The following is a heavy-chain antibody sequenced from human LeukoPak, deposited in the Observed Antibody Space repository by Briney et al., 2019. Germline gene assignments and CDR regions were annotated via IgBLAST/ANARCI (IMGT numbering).Heavy chain of an antibody. D-gene: IGHD3-3*01. V-gene: IGHV4-39*07. CDR2: INHSGST. CDR3: ARGSRITIYY. Sequence: SETLSLTCTVSGGSISSSSYYWSWIRQPPGKGLEWIGEINHSGSTNYNPSLKSRVTISVDTSKNQFSLKLSSVTAADTAVYYCARGSRITIYYWGQGTLVTVSS. J-gene: IGHJ4*02. CDR1: GGSISSSSYY.